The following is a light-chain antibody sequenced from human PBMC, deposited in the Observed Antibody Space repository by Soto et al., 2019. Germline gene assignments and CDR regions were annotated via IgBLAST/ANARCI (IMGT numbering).Light chain of an antibody. J-gene: IGKJ4*01. V-gene: IGKV3-15*01. CDR1: QSVSDF. CDR3: QQYNAWPLT. CDR2: DAV. Sequence: EKVLTQSPATLSVSPGERATLSCRASQSVSDFLAWYQQKPGLPPRLLIYDAVTRATGIPARFSGSGSGTEFTLTISSLQSEDFAVYFCQQYNAWPLTFGGGTKVEI.